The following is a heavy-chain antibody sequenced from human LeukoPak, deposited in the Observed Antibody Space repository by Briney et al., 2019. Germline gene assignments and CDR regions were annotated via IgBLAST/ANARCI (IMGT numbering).Heavy chain of an antibody. V-gene: IGHV1-18*03. J-gene: IGHJ3*02. CDR3: ARDLVYYDNSGLRSDDTFDI. CDR2: INNYDGRT. Sequence: ASVKVSCKAAGYTFTSYGISWVRQAPAQGVEWMGRINNYDGRTNYAQKLQGRVTMTTDTSTSTAYMELRSVTSDDMAMYYCARDLVYYDNSGLRSDDTFDIWGQGTVVTVSS. D-gene: IGHD3-22*01. CDR1: GYTFTSYG.